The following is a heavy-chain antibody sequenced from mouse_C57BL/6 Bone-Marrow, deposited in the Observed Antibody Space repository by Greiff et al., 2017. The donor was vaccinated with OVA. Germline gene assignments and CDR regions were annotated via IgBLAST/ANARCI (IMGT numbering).Heavy chain of an antibody. CDR2: IDPENGDT. CDR1: GFNIKDDY. J-gene: IGHJ2*01. V-gene: IGHV14-4*01. CDR3: TVSNRLDY. D-gene: IGHD2-5*01. Sequence: EVQLQQSGAELVRPGASVKLSCTASGFNIKDDYMHWVKQRPEQGLEWIGWIDPENGDTEYASKFQGKATITADTSSNTAYLQLSSLTSEDTAVYYCTVSNRLDYWGQGTTLTVSS.